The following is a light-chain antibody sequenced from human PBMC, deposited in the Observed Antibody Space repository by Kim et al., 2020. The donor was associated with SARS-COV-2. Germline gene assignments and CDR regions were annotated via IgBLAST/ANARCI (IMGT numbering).Light chain of an antibody. CDR2: RNN. CDR3: AAWDDSLSGWV. J-gene: IGLJ3*02. V-gene: IGLV1-47*01. CDR1: SANSESNY. Sequence: KRDTSSYSGSSANSESNYVYWYQPLPRTAPKLLIYRNNQRPSGVPDRFSCSTSGTSASLAISGLPSEDEADYYCAAWDDSLSGWVFGGGTKLTVL.